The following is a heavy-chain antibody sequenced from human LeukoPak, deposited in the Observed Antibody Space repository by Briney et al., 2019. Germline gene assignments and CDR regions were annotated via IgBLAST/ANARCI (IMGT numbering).Heavy chain of an antibody. CDR2: IYYSGST. D-gene: IGHD3-3*01. J-gene: IGHJ4*02. CDR1: GGSISSSSYY. Sequence: SETLSLTCTVSGGSISSSSYYWGWIRQPPGKGLEWIGSIYYSGSTYYNPSLKSRVTISVDTSKNQFSLKLSSVTAADTAVYYCARATTYYDFWSGIDYWGQGTLVTVSS. CDR3: ARATTYYDFWSGIDY. V-gene: IGHV4-39*07.